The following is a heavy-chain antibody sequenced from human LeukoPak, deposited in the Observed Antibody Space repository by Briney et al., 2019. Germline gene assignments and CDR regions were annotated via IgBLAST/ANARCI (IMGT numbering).Heavy chain of an antibody. J-gene: IGHJ1*01. CDR1: GFTFSNYW. D-gene: IGHD6-13*01. CDR2: INTDGSRI. CDR3: AKGYSSSWYGYFQH. V-gene: IGHV3-74*01. Sequence: PGGSLRLSCAASGFTFSNYWMHWVRQAPGKGLVWVSRINTDGSRITYADSVKGRFTISRDNAKNSLYLQMNSLRAEDTALYYCAKGYSSSWYGYFQHWGQGTLVTVSS.